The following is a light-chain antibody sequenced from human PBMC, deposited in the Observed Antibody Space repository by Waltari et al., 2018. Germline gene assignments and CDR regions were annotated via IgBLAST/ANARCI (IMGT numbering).Light chain of an antibody. V-gene: IGLV2-14*01. CDR2: EVS. J-gene: IGLJ3*02. CDR1: NTDIGTYNY. CDR3: SSYTTSTTLV. Sequence: QSALTQPASVSGSPGQSITISCSGTNTDIGTYNYVSWYQQHPGKAPKLIIYEVSNRPSGLSPRFSGSKSGNTASLSISGLQADDEADYYCSSYTTSTTLVLGGGTKVTVL.